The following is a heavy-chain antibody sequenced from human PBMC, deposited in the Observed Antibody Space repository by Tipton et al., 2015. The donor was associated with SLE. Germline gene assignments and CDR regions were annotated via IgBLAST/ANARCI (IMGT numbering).Heavy chain of an antibody. V-gene: IGHV4-31*03. CDR2: IYYTGST. Sequence: TLSLTCTVSGGSISSGGYYWNWIRQHPGKGLEWIGYIYYTGSTYYNPSLKSRVTISVDTSKNQFSLKLSSVTAADTAVYYCASRGYSYGNPDYWGQGTLVTVSS. D-gene: IGHD5-18*01. J-gene: IGHJ4*02. CDR3: ASRGYSYGNPDY. CDR1: GGSISSGGYY.